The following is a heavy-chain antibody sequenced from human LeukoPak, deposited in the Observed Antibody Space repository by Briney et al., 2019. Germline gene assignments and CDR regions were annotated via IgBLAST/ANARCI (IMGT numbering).Heavy chain of an antibody. D-gene: IGHD4-11*01. Sequence: SETLSLTCTASGGSISSYYWSWIRQPAGKGLEWIGRIYTSGSTNYNPSLKSRVTMSVDTSKNQFSLKLSSVTAADTAVYYCARESNPARPLDYWGQGTLVTVSS. CDR3: ARESNPARPLDY. CDR1: GGSISSYY. V-gene: IGHV4-4*07. J-gene: IGHJ4*02. CDR2: IYTSGST.